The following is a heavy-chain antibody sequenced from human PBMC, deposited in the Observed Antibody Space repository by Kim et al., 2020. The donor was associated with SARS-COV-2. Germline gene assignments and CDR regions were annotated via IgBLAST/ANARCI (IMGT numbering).Heavy chain of an antibody. CDR1: GFTFSSYS. CDR2: ISSSSSYI. Sequence: GGSLRLSCAASGFTFSSYSMNWVRQAPGKGLEWVASISSSSSYIYYADSVKGRFTISRDNAKNTLYLQMNSLRAEDTAAYYCARAIAVAGFAYWGQGTL. J-gene: IGHJ4*02. CDR3: ARAIAVAGFAY. V-gene: IGHV3-21*01. D-gene: IGHD6-19*01.